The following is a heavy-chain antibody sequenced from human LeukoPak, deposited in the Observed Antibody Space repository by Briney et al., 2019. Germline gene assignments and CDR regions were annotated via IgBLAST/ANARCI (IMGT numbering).Heavy chain of an antibody. CDR2: IYSGGST. Sequence: PGGSLRLSCAASGFTVSSNSLSWVRRAPGKGLEWVSVIYSGGSTYYADSVKGRFTISRDNSKNTLYLQMNSLRVEDTAVYYCARGPPQMIVPIYWGQGTLVTVSS. J-gene: IGHJ4*02. D-gene: IGHD3-22*01. CDR3: ARGPPQMIVPIY. CDR1: GFTVSSNS. V-gene: IGHV3-53*01.